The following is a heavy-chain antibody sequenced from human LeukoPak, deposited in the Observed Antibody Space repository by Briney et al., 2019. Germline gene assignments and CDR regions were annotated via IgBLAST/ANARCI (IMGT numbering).Heavy chain of an antibody. CDR1: GFTFSSYG. CDR2: IWYDGSNK. CDR3: ARRNQYYDFWSGYYDGDYFDY. D-gene: IGHD3-3*01. Sequence: GGSLRLSCAASGFTFSSYGMHWVRQAPGKGLEWVAVIWYDGSNKYYADSVKGRFTISRDNSKNTLYLQMNSLRAEDTAVYYCARRNQYYDFWSGYYDGDYFDYWGQGTLVTVSS. J-gene: IGHJ4*02. V-gene: IGHV3-33*01.